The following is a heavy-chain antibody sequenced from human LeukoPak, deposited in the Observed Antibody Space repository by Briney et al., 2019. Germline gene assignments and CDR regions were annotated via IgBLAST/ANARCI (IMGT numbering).Heavy chain of an antibody. CDR1: GFTFSSYA. Sequence: PGGSLRLSCAASGFTFSSYAMHWVRQAPGRGLEYVSAIISNGCNTYYGNSVKGRFNISRDNSKITLYLQMGSLRAEDMAVYYCARQSYCSSTSCYTKAPDYWGQGPLVTVSS. CDR3: ARQSYCSSTSCYTKAPDY. J-gene: IGHJ4*02. V-gene: IGHV3-64*01. D-gene: IGHD2-2*02. CDR2: IISNGCNT.